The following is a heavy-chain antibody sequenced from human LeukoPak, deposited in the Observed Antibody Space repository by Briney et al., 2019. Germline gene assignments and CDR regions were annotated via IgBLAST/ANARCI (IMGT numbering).Heavy chain of an antibody. Sequence: ASVKVSCKASGYTFIKSYIHWVRQAPGQRLEWMGLINPGGDNTNYAQNFQGRVTMTSDTSARTVYMELSSLRSEDTAIYYCARIRDGYNDAYDIWGQGTVVTVPS. V-gene: IGHV1-46*01. J-gene: IGHJ3*02. CDR2: INPGGDNT. CDR3: ARIRDGYNDAYDI. CDR1: GYTFIKSY. D-gene: IGHD5-24*01.